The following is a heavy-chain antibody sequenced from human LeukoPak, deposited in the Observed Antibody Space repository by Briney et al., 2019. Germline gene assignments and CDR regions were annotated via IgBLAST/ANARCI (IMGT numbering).Heavy chain of an antibody. V-gene: IGHV3-33*03. CDR3: ARSQLIWLNFDY. J-gene: IGHJ4*02. Sequence: AGGSLRLSCAASGFSFSNHGMHWVRQAPGKRLEWVAVIWDDGNSKRYANSVNGRFAISRDNAKNSLYLQMNSLRAEDTAVYYCARSQLIWLNFDYWGQGTLVTVSS. CDR1: GFSFSNHG. CDR2: IWDDGNSK. D-gene: IGHD2-2*01.